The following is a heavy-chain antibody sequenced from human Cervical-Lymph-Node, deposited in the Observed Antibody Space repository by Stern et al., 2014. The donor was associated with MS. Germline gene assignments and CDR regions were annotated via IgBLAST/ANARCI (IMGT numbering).Heavy chain of an antibody. V-gene: IGHV3-53*01. CDR2: ITNVGST. Sequence: GQLVESGGGVIQPGGSLRLSCTASWFTVSRDYMTWVRQAPGKGLEWVSLITNVGSTFYTDSVKGRFTISRDDSKNTVYLHMTSLRAEDTAMYYCARDTSSPERSDWWGQGTLVTVSS. D-gene: IGHD1-1*01. CDR1: WFTVSRDY. J-gene: IGHJ4*02. CDR3: ARDTSSPERSDW.